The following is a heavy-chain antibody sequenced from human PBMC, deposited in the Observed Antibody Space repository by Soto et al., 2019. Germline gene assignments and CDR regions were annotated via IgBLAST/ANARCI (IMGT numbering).Heavy chain of an antibody. J-gene: IGHJ4*02. Sequence: GGSLRLACASSVFTFSSYAMHWVRQAPGKGLEWVAVISYDGSNKYYADSVKGRFTISRDNSKNTLYLQMNSLRAEDTAVYYCARAPRNSKGDYWGQGTLVTVSS. CDR2: ISYDGSNK. D-gene: IGHD3-22*01. CDR3: ARAPRNSKGDY. V-gene: IGHV3-30-3*01. CDR1: VFTFSSYA.